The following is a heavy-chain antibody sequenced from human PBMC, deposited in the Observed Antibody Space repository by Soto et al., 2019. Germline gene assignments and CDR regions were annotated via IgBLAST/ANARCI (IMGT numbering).Heavy chain of an antibody. Sequence: SLRLSCAASGFTFDDYAMHWVRQAPWKGLEWVSGISWNSGSIGYADSVKGRFTISRDNAKNSLYLQMNSLRAEDTALYYCAKDPHYDFWSDYGMDVWGQGTTVTVSS. CDR1: GFTFDDYA. D-gene: IGHD3-3*01. CDR3: AKDPHYDFWSDYGMDV. J-gene: IGHJ6*02. CDR2: ISWNSGSI. V-gene: IGHV3-9*01.